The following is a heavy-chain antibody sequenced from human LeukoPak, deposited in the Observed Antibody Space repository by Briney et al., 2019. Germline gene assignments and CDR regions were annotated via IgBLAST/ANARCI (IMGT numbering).Heavy chain of an antibody. Sequence: GKSLKISCKGSGYSFTSYWIGCGRQMPGKVLECMGIIYPGDSDTRYSPSFQGQVTISADKSLSTPYLQSGSLTASDTAMYYCARPGSSGWWPDAFDIWGQGTMVTVSS. CDR3: ARPGSSGWWPDAFDI. CDR2: IYPGDSDT. V-gene: IGHV5-51*01. D-gene: IGHD6-19*01. CDR1: GYSFTSYW. J-gene: IGHJ3*02.